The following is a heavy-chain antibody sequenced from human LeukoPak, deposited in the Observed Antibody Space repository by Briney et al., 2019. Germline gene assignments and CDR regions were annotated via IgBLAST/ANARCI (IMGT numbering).Heavy chain of an antibody. Sequence: GGSLRLSCAASGFTFSNAWMSWVRQAPGKGLEWVGRIKSKTDGGTTDYAAPVKGRFTISRDDSKNTLYLQMNSLKTEDTAVYYCTTGYDYGDLKAFDYWGQGTLVTVSS. CDR1: GFTFSNAW. CDR2: IKSKTDGGTT. CDR3: TTGYDYGDLKAFDY. J-gene: IGHJ4*02. D-gene: IGHD4-17*01. V-gene: IGHV3-15*01.